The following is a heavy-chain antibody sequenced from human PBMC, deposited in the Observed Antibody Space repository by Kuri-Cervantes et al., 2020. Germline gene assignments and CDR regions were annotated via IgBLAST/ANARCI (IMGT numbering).Heavy chain of an antibody. CDR1: GYTFTGYY. J-gene: IGHJ4*01. V-gene: IGHV1-8*02. D-gene: IGHD4-17*01. Sequence: GSVQVSCKASGYTFTGYYMHWVRQATGQGLEWMGWMNPNSGNTGYAQKFQGRVTMTRNTSISTAYMELSSLRSEDTAVYYCARADGCYGDYGFDYWGHGTLVTVSS. CDR3: ARADGCYGDYGFDY. CDR2: MNPNSGNT.